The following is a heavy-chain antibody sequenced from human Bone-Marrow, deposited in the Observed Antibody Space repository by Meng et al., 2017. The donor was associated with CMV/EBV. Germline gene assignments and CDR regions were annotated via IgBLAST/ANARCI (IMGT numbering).Heavy chain of an antibody. CDR1: GFTFDDYA. CDR2: STWTRGEM. J-gene: IGHJ6*02. V-gene: IGHV3-9*01. D-gene: IGHD2-21*01. Sequence: CTASGFTFDDYAMHRVRQAPGRGPEWVSGSTWTRGEMGYADSVKGRFNISRDNAKNSLYLQMNSLRPADTALYYCAKAYSLLGNGMDVWGRGTTVTVSS. CDR3: AKAYSLLGNGMDV.